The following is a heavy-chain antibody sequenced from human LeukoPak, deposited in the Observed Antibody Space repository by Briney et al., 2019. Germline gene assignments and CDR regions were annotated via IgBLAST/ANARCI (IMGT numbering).Heavy chain of an antibody. CDR2: IYTSGST. CDR3: ARDAYYYDSSGYPDY. Sequence: SETLSLTCTVSGGSISSYYWSWIRQPAGKGLEWVGRIYTSGSTNYNPSLKSRVTMSVDTSKNQFSLKLSSVTAADTAVYYCARDAYYYDSSGYPDYWGQGTLVTVSS. J-gene: IGHJ4*02. D-gene: IGHD3-22*01. CDR1: GGSISSYY. V-gene: IGHV4-4*07.